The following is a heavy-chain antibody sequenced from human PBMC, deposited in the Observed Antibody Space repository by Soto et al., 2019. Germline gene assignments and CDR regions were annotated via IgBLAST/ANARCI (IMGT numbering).Heavy chain of an antibody. CDR3: ATLNGVATNRRFMDV. Sequence: GGSLRLSCAASGFTFSSYSMNWVRQAPGKGLEWVSSISSSSSYIYYADSVKGRFTISRDNAKNSLYLQMNSLRAEDTAVYYCATLNGVATNRRFMDVWGKGTTVTVSS. D-gene: IGHD1-26*01. J-gene: IGHJ6*03. CDR1: GFTFSSYS. V-gene: IGHV3-21*01. CDR2: ISSSSSYI.